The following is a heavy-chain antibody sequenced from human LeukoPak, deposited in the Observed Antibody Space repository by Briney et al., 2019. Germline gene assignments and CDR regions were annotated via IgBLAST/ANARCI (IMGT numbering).Heavy chain of an antibody. D-gene: IGHD5-18*01. CDR3: ARESNGYFYGQYYNYYGMDV. Sequence: AGGSLRLSCAASGFTFSIYWMHWVRQAPGKGQVWVARMNGDGSSTAYANSVKGRFTISRDNAKNTLYLQKTSLRAEDTAVYYCARESNGYFYGQYYNYYGMDVWGQGTTVTVSS. CDR2: MNGDGSST. CDR1: GFTFSIYW. J-gene: IGHJ6*01. V-gene: IGHV3-74*01.